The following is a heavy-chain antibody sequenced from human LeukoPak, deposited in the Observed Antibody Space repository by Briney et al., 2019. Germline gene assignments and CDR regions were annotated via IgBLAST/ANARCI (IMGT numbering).Heavy chain of an antibody. CDR1: GGSISSSSYY. CDR3: ARRAVAGTGAFDI. D-gene: IGHD6-19*01. CDR2: IYYSGST. J-gene: IGHJ3*02. V-gene: IGHV4-39*01. Sequence: ETPSLTCTVSGGSISSSSYYWGWIRQPPGKGLEWIGSIYYSGSTYYNPSLKSRVTISVDTSKNQFSLKLSSVTAADTAVYYCARRAVAGTGAFDIWGQGTMVTVSS.